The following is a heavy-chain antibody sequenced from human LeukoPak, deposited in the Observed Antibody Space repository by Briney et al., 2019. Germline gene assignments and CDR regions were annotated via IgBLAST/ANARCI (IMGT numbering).Heavy chain of an antibody. J-gene: IGHJ4*02. CDR2: IYTSGST. D-gene: IGHD3-10*01. CDR3: ARGGVGELLLGY. Sequence: SETLSLTCTVSGGSISSYYWNWIRQRAGKGLECIGRIYTSGSTNYNPSLKSRVTMSVDTSKNQFSLKLSSVTAADTAVYYSARGGVGELLLGYWGQGTLVTVSS. CDR1: GGSISSYY. V-gene: IGHV4-4*07.